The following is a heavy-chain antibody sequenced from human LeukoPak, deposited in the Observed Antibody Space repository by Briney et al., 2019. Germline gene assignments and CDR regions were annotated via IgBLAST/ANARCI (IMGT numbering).Heavy chain of an antibody. D-gene: IGHD6-19*01. CDR1: GGSISSYY. Sequence: SETLSLTRTGSGGSISSYYRSWIRQPAGKGLGGIGRIYTIGSTNYNPSVKSRVTMSIDTSKNQFSLKLSSVTAADTAVYYCARDRFDSSGGGIFDYWGQGTLVTVSS. CDR2: IYTIGST. J-gene: IGHJ4*02. CDR3: ARDRFDSSGGGIFDY. V-gene: IGHV4-4*07.